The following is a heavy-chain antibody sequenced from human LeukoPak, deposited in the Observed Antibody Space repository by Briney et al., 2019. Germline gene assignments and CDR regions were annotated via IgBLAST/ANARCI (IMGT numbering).Heavy chain of an antibody. CDR3: AKTDTWNPGSFDS. J-gene: IGHJ4*02. Sequence: GASVKVSCNPTGGIFSNYAISWVRQAPGQGLEWMGGLIPIFGTINYAQEFQGRVTITTDESTSTAYMELSSLRSEDTALYYCAKTDTWNPGSFDSWGQGTLVTVSS. D-gene: IGHD1-1*01. CDR1: GGIFSNYA. V-gene: IGHV1-69*05. CDR2: LIPIFGTI.